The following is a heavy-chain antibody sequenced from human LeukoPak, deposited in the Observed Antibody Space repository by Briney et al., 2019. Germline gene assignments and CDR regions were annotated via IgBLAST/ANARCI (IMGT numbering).Heavy chain of an antibody. CDR2: ISGGGDNT. Sequence: SGGSLRLSCAASGFTFSGFAMSWVRRTPGKGLEWVSGISGGGDNTLYAESVKGRFTITRDNYKNTLYLEMNSLRAEDTAIYYCAKMKGHPLPKYYMDVWGQGTTVTVSS. CDR3: AKMKGHPLPKYYMDV. D-gene: IGHD1-26*01. J-gene: IGHJ6*01. CDR1: GFTFSGFA. V-gene: IGHV3-23*01.